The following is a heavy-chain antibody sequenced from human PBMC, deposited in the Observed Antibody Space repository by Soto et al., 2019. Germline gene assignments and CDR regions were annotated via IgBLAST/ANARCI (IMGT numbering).Heavy chain of an antibody. CDR3: ARERYSSSWYWFDP. CDR2: IYSGGST. Sequence: EVQLVESGGGLIQPGGSLRLSCAASGFTVSSNYMSWVHQAPGKGLEWVSVIYSGGSTYYADSVKGRFTISRDNSKNTLYLQMNSLRAEDTAVYYCARERYSSSWYWFDPWGQGTLVTVSS. D-gene: IGHD6-13*01. CDR1: GFTVSSNY. J-gene: IGHJ5*02. V-gene: IGHV3-53*01.